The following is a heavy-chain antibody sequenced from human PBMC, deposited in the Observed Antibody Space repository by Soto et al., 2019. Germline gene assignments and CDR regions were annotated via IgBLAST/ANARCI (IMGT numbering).Heavy chain of an antibody. D-gene: IGHD1-26*01. Sequence: QVQLMQSGAEVKKPGASVRVSCVASGYTFTSYYMHWVRQTPEQGLEWLGVIKLSGGSTTYAQRSQGRATLTRDPSTGTVTLELRSRGPVAPAAYHWARWEIPYPGMAFWGQGTRSPSP. V-gene: IGHV1-46*01. CDR3: ARWEIPYPGMAF. CDR1: GYTFTSYY. J-gene: IGHJ6*02. CDR2: IKLSGGST.